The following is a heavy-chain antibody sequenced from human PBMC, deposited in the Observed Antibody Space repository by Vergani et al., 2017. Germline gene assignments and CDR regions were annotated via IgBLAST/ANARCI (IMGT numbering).Heavy chain of an antibody. CDR2: INPTSGGK. CDR3: ARVGTSSNRDYFDY. V-gene: IGHV1-2*02. D-gene: IGHD2-2*01. CDR1: GYTFTDYF. J-gene: IGHJ4*02. Sequence: QVQLVQSGAEVKKPGASVKVSCKASGYTFTDYFMHWVRQAPGQGLEWMGWINPTSGGKNYAQKFQGRVTMTRDTSISTAYMELSNLRSDDTAVYYCARVGTSSNRDYFDYWGQGTLVTVSS.